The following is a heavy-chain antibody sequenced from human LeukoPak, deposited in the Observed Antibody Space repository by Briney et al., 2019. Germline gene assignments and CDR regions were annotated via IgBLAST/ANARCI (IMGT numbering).Heavy chain of an antibody. D-gene: IGHD3-22*01. V-gene: IGHV4-39*01. CDR1: GDSVSRSDSY. Sequence: SETLSLTCSVSGDSVSRSDSYWDWIRQPPGKGLEWIGTIYYSGRTYYSPSLKSRVTMSVDPSNNQFSLNLGPVTAADKGLFYWSRRRYYDGRGYLGWGQGTLLSVSS. J-gene: IGHJ1*01. CDR3: SRRRYYDGRGYLG. CDR2: IYYSGRT.